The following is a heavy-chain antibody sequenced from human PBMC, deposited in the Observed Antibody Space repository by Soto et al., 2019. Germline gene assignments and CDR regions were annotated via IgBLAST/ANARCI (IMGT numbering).Heavy chain of an antibody. V-gene: IGHV1-69*13. CDR1: GGTFSSYA. CDR3: ARWFGEFLPYYYYYYGMDV. J-gene: IGHJ6*02. Sequence: PVKVSCKASGGTFSSYAISWVRQAPGQGLEWMGGIIPIFGTANYAQKFQGRVTITADESTSTAYMELSSLRSEDTAVYYCARWFGEFLPYYYYYYGMDVWGQGTTVTVSS. D-gene: IGHD3-10*01. CDR2: IIPIFGTA.